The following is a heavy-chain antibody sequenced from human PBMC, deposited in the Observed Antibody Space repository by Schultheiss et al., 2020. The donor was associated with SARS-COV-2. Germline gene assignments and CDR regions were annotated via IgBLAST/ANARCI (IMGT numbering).Heavy chain of an antibody. CDR3: AIGYYDFWSGYHNWFDP. Sequence: ASVKVSCKASGYTFTSYGISWVRQAPGQGLEWMGWISAYNGNTNYAQKLQGRVTMTTDTSTSTAYMELSRLRSDDTAVYYCAIGYYDFWSGYHNWFDPWGQGTLVTVSS. CDR1: GYTFTSYG. D-gene: IGHD3-3*01. V-gene: IGHV1-18*01. CDR2: ISAYNGNT. J-gene: IGHJ5*02.